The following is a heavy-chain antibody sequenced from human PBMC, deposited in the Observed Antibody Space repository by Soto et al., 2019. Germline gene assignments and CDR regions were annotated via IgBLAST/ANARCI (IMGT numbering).Heavy chain of an antibody. J-gene: IGHJ4*02. V-gene: IGHV3-30*18. CDR3: AENNLGIPVAGIGY. D-gene: IGHD6-19*01. Sequence: GGSLRLSCAVSGFIFSNYGMHWVRQAPGKGLEWVAVISYDGSNKYYADSVKGRFTISRDDSKNTLYLQMNSLRTDDTAVYYCAENNLGIPVAGIGYWGQGSPVTVSS. CDR2: ISYDGSNK. CDR1: GFIFSNYG.